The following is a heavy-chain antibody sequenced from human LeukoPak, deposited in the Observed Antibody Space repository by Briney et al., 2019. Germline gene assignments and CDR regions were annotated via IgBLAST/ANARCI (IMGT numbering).Heavy chain of an antibody. J-gene: IGHJ3*02. D-gene: IGHD1-26*01. CDR1: GFTFSSYG. Sequence: GGSLRLSCAASGFTFSSYGMHWVRQAPGKGLEWVSVIYSGGSTYYADSVKGRFTISRDNSKNTLYLQMNSLRAEDTAVYYCARAVGAMGDAFDIWGQGTMVTVSS. CDR3: ARAVGAMGDAFDI. CDR2: IYSGGST. V-gene: IGHV3-66*01.